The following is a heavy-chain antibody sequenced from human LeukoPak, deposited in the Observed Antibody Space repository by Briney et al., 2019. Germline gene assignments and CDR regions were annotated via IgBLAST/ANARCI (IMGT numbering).Heavy chain of an antibody. V-gene: IGHV3-20*01. CDR2: INWNGGST. Sequence: PGGSQRLSCAGSGFTFDDYGMSWVRQAPGKGLEWVSGINWNGGSTGYADSVKGRFTISRDNAKNSLYLQMNSLRAEDTALYHCARATFDYYYGMDVWGQGTTVTVPS. J-gene: IGHJ6*02. CDR1: GFTFDDYG. D-gene: IGHD3-16*01. CDR3: ARATFDYYYGMDV.